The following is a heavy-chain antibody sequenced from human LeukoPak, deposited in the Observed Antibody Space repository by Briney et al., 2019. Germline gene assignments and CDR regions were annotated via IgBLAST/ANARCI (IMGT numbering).Heavy chain of an antibody. CDR3: SRHTSSWHAMDV. CDR1: GFTFSSCW. D-gene: IGHD6-13*01. CDR2: IKEDGSEK. Sequence: GGSLRLSCAASGFTFSSCWMRWVRQAPGKGLEWVATIKEDGSEKYYVDSVKGRFTISRDNAKSSLYLQMNSLRAEDTAVYYCSRHTSSWHAMDVWGQGTTVTVSS. V-gene: IGHV3-7*02. J-gene: IGHJ6*02.